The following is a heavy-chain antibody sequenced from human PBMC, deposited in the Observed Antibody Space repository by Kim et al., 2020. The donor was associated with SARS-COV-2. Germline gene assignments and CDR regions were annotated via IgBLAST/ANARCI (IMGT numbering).Heavy chain of an antibody. V-gene: IGHV3-30*03. CDR1: GFTFSSYG. J-gene: IGHJ4*02. Sequence: GGSLRLSCAASGFTFSSYGMHWVRQAPGKGLEWVAVISYDGSNKYYADSVKGRFTISRDNSKNTLYLQMNSLRAEDTAVYYCAHIGSYLYDWGQGTLVTVSS. CDR2: ISYDGSNK. D-gene: IGHD1-26*01. CDR3: AHIGSYLYD.